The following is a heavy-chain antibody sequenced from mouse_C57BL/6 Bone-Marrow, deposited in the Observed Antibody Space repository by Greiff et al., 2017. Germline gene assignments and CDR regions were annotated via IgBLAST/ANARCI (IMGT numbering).Heavy chain of an antibody. D-gene: IGHD2-4*01. Sequence: EVQLQQSGPELVKPGASVKISCKASGYTFTDYYMNWVKQSHGKSLEWIGDINPNNGGTSYNQKFKGKATLTVDTSSSTAYMELRSLTSEDSAVYYCARTPIYYDYDEGDYWGQGTTLTVSS. CDR2: INPNNGGT. CDR1: GYTFTDYY. J-gene: IGHJ2*01. V-gene: IGHV1-26*01. CDR3: ARTPIYYDYDEGDY.